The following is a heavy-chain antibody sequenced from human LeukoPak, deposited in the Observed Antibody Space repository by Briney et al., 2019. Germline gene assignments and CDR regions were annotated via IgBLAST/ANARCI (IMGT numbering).Heavy chain of an antibody. V-gene: IGHV3-21*01. CDR2: ISSSSSYI. CDR1: GFTFSSYS. Sequence: GGSLRLSCAASGFTFSSYSMNWVRQAPGKGLEWVSSISSSSSYIYYADSVKGRFTISRDNAKNSLYLQMNSLRAEDTAVYYCARETDILTVYFGYWGQGTLVTVSS. J-gene: IGHJ4*02. CDR3: ARETDILTVYFGY. D-gene: IGHD3-9*01.